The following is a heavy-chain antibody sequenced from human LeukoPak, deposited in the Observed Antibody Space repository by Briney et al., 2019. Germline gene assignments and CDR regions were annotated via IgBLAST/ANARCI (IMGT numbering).Heavy chain of an antibody. V-gene: IGHV4-59*01. CDR2: LFHSGGT. J-gene: IGHJ4*02. CDR3: ARAGASYSFDY. Sequence: SETLSLTCSVSGASISSYYWSWIRQPPGKGLEWIGYLFHSGGTNYNPSLKSRVTISVDTSKNQFSLKLNSVTAADTAVYYCARAGASYSFDYWGQGTLVTVSS. D-gene: IGHD2-21*01. CDR1: GASISSYY.